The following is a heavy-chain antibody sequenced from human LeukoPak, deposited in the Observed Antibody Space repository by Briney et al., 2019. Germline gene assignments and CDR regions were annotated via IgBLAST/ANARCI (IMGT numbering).Heavy chain of an antibody. CDR2: IRHDGSKI. D-gene: IGHD3-22*01. CDR1: GFTFSNYG. J-gene: IGHJ4*02. CDR3: AKDMIIVPTADY. Sequence: PGGSLRLSCEASGFTFSNYGMHWGRQAPGKGLEWAAFIRHDGSKIYYADSVKGRFTISRDNSKNTLYLQMNNLRAEDTAVYYCAKDMIIVPTADYWGQGTLVTVSS. V-gene: IGHV3-30*02.